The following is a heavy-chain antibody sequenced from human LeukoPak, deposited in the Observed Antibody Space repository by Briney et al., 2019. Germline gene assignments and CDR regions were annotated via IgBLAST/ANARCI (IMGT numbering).Heavy chain of an antibody. CDR1: GYIFTTTY. V-gene: IGHV1-18*01. Sequence: DSVKVSCKASGYIFTTTYITWVRQAPGQWLELMGWISAYNRKTRYEQKFQGRVTMTTDTPTSTAYMELRSLRSDDTAMYYCARVVDFWGDRNWFDTWGQGTLVTVSS. J-gene: IGHJ5*02. CDR2: ISAYNRKT. CDR3: ARVVDFWGDRNWFDT. D-gene: IGHD3-3*01.